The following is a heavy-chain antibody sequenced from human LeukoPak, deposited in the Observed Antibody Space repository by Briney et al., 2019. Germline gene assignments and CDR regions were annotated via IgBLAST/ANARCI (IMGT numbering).Heavy chain of an antibody. D-gene: IGHD2-2*01. V-gene: IGHV3-33*08. Sequence: GGSLRLSCAASGFTVSSNYMSWVRQAPGKGLEWVAVIWYDGSNKYYADSVKGRFTISRDNSKNTLYLQMNSLRAEDTAVYYCARDALGYCSSISCHTGAFDIWGQGTMVTVSS. CDR2: IWYDGSNK. CDR1: GFTVSSNY. CDR3: ARDALGYCSSISCHTGAFDI. J-gene: IGHJ3*02.